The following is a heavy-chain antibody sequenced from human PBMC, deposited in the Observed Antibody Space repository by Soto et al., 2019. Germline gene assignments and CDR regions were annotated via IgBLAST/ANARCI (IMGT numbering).Heavy chain of an antibody. CDR1: GGSISSSSYY. J-gene: IGHJ4*02. V-gene: IGHV4-39*01. D-gene: IGHD3-3*01. Sequence: SETLSLTCTVSGGSISSSSYYWGWIRQPPGKGLEWIGSIYYSGSTYYNPSLKSRVTISVDTSKNQFSLKLSSVTAADTAVYYCARHRYDFWSGYYTSGFDYWGQGTLVTVSS. CDR2: IYYSGST. CDR3: ARHRYDFWSGYYTSGFDY.